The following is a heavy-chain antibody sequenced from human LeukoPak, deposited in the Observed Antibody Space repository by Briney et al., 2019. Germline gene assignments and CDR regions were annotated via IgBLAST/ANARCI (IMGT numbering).Heavy chain of an antibody. J-gene: IGHJ3*02. CDR2: IIPILGIE. Sequence: SVKVSCKASGGTFSSYTISWVRQAPGQGLEWMGRIIPILGIENYAQKFQGRVTITADKSTSTAYMELSSLRSEDTAVYYCARDRSGYAFDIWGQGTMVTVSS. CDR3: ARDRSGYAFDI. D-gene: IGHD6-19*01. V-gene: IGHV1-69*04. CDR1: GGTFSSYT.